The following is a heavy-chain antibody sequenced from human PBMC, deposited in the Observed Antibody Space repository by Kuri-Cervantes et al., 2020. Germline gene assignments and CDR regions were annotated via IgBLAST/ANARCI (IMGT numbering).Heavy chain of an antibody. CDR2: ISWNSGSI. V-gene: IGHV3-9*01. J-gene: IGHJ6*02. Sequence: LSLTCAASGFTFADYAMHWVRQAPGKGLEWGSGISWNSGSIGYADSVKGRFTISRDNAKNSLYLQMNSLRAEDTALYYCAKEDEVRGHFMVRGWDYYYGMDVWGQGTTVTVSS. CDR1: GFTFADYA. CDR3: AKEDEVRGHFMVRGWDYYYGMDV. D-gene: IGHD3-10*01.